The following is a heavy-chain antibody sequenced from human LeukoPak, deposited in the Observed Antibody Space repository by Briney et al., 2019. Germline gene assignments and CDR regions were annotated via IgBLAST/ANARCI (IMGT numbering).Heavy chain of an antibody. CDR3: AKEGRDGFNYGY. CDR2: ISYDGSNK. CDR1: RFTFSSYG. Sequence: AGGSLRLSCAASRFTFSSYGMHWVRQAPGKGLEWVAVISYDGSNKYYADSVKGRFTVSRDNSKNTLYLQMNSLRAEDTAVYYCAKEGRDGFNYGYWGQGTLVTVSS. J-gene: IGHJ4*02. D-gene: IGHD5-24*01. V-gene: IGHV3-30*18.